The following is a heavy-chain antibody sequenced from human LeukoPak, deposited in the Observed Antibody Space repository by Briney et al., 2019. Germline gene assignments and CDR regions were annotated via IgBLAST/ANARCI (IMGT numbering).Heavy chain of an antibody. Sequence: ASVKVSCKASGYTFTGYYMHWVRQAPGQGLEWMGWINPNSGGTNYAQKFQGRVTMTGDTSISTAYMELSRLRSDDTAVYYCARHHVIAANRIGLYYYGMDVWGQGTTVTVSS. CDR1: GYTFTGYY. J-gene: IGHJ6*02. CDR2: INPNSGGT. V-gene: IGHV1-2*02. D-gene: IGHD6-25*01. CDR3: ARHHVIAANRIGLYYYGMDV.